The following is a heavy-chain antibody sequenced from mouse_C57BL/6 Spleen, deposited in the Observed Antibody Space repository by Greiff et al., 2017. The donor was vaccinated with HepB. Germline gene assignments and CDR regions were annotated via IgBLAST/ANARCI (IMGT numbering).Heavy chain of an antibody. CDR3: ARRDLHY. Sequence: QVQLKQPGAELVMPGASVKLSCKASGYTFTSYWMHWVKQRPGQGLEWIGEIDPSDSYTNYNQKFKGKSTLTVDKSSSTAYMQLSSLTSEDSAVYYCARRDLHYWGQGTTLTVSS. CDR1: GYTFTSYW. V-gene: IGHV1-69*01. CDR2: IDPSDSYT. J-gene: IGHJ2*01.